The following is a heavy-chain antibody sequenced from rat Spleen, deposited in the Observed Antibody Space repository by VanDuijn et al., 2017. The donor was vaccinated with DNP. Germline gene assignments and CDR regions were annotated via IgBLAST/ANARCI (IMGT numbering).Heavy chain of an antibody. Sequence: EVQLVESGGGLVQPGSPLKLSCAASGFIFRTNWLNWIRQAPGKGLEWVASITNTGDSTYYSDSVKGRFSISRDNAKSTLYLQVNSLRSEDTATYYCARSDSYGFPYWGQGTLVTVSS. CDR3: ARSDSYGFPY. CDR1: GFIFRTNW. D-gene: IGHD1-2*01. CDR2: ITNTGDST. V-gene: IGHV5-31*01. J-gene: IGHJ3*01.